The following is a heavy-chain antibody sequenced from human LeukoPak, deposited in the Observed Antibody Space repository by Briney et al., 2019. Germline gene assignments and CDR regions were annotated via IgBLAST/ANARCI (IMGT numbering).Heavy chain of an antibody. V-gene: IGHV1-18*01. J-gene: IGHJ4*02. CDR2: ISAYKGNT. D-gene: IGHD2-15*01. CDR1: GYTFTSYG. CDR3: ARDAPTYCSGGSCYFYFGDY. Sequence: GASVKVSCKASGYTFTSYGISWVRQAPGQGLEWMGWISAYKGNTNYAQKLQGRVTMTTDTSTSTAYMELRSLRSDDTAVYYCARDAPTYCSGGSCYFYFGDYWGQGTLVTVSS.